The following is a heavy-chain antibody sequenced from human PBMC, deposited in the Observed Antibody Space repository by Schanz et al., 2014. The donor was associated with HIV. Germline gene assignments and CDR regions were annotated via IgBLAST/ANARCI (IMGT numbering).Heavy chain of an antibody. V-gene: IGHV3-23*01. CDR1: GFTFSSYA. D-gene: IGHD3-9*01. J-gene: IGHJ4*02. CDR2: ISGNSGHT. Sequence: EVQLLESGGCLVQPGGSLRLSCAASGFTFSSYAMTWVRQAPGKGLEWVSGISGNSGHTWYADSVKGRFTISRDNPKNMLYLQMNSLRAEDTAVYYCARDAARYFDWSYYFDFWGQGTLVTVSS. CDR3: ARDAARYFDWSYYFDF.